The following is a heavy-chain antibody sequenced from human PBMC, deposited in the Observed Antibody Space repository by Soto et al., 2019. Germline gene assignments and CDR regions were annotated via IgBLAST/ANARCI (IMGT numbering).Heavy chain of an antibody. D-gene: IGHD3-10*01. J-gene: IGHJ5*02. CDR2: IYYSERTSYNSGST. V-gene: IGHV4-39*01. CDR3: ARQRPPRGPNYYSFSDFYHGVFDP. Sequence: SETLSLTCTVSGDSMTSSSYYWGWIRQPPGKGLEWIGSIYYSERTSYNSGSTYYSPSLKNRVTISGDTSKSQFSLKLSSVTAADTAVYYCARQRPPRGPNYYSFSDFYHGVFDPWGQGTLVTVSS. CDR1: GDSMTSSSYY.